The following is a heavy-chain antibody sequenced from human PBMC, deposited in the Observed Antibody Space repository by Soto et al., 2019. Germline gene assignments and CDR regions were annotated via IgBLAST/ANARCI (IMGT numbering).Heavy chain of an antibody. CDR2: ISGSGGST. CDR3: AKAGSGYYMDV. V-gene: IGHV3-23*01. D-gene: IGHD3-3*01. CDR1: GFTFSSYA. J-gene: IGHJ6*03. Sequence: EVQLLESGGGLVQPGGSLRLSCAAYGFTFSSYAMSWVRQAPGKGLEWVSAISGSGGSTYYADSVKGRFTISRDNSNNSLYLQMNSLKADDTAVYYCAKAGSGYYMDVWGNGNTVTVSS.